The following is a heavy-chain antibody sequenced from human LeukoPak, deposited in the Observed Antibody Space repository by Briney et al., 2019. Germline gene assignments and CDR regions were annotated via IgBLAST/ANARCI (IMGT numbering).Heavy chain of an antibody. Sequence: SSETLSLTCSVSGGSTNSYYWSWIRQSGGKGLEWIGRIYSSGSTVYNPSLNSRLTMSIDTSKNQFSRTLKSVTATDTAVYYCARVKASSTSWTFDQWGQGALVTVSS. J-gene: IGHJ4*02. CDR2: IYSSGST. CDR1: GGSTNSYY. V-gene: IGHV4-4*07. D-gene: IGHD2-2*01. CDR3: ARVKASSTSWTFDQ.